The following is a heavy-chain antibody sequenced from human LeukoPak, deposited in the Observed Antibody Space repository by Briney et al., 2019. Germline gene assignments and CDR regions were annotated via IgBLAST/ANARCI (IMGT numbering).Heavy chain of an antibody. J-gene: IGHJ4*02. D-gene: IGHD5-18*01. Sequence: SETLSLTCAVYGGSFSGYYWSWIRQPPGKGLEWIGYIYYSGSTNYNPSLKSRVTISVDTSRNQFSLKLSSVTAADTAVYYCARERPHTATYYFDYWGQGTLVTVSS. CDR1: GGSFSGYY. CDR2: IYYSGST. V-gene: IGHV4-59*01. CDR3: ARERPHTATYYFDY.